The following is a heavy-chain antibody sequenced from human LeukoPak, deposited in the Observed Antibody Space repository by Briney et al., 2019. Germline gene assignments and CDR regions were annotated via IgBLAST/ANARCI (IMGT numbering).Heavy chain of an antibody. D-gene: IGHD4-17*01. CDR2: IYYIGNA. CDR3: ARDRHDYGDYVGGFRHWYFDL. CDR1: GGSISPYY. J-gene: IGHJ2*01. Sequence: PSETLSLTCSVSGGSISPYYWSWIRQSPGKGLEWIANIYYIGNATYNPSLKSRVTISQDTSKNHFSLKLRSVTAADTAVYYCARDRHDYGDYVGGFRHWYFDLWGRGTQVTVSS. V-gene: IGHV4-59*01.